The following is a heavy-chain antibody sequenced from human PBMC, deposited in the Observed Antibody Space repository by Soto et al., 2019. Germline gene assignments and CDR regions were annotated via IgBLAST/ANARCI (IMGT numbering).Heavy chain of an antibody. CDR2: ISYDGSNK. CDR3: ARYADQPDFKLGVIDTRGGAFDI. Sequence: GGSLRLSCAASGFTFSSYAMHWVRQAPGKGLEWVAVISYDGSNKYYADSVKGRFTISRDNSKNTLYLQMNSLRAEDTAVYYCARYADQPDFKLGVIDTRGGAFDIWGQGTMVTVSS. CDR1: GFTFSSYA. D-gene: IGHD2-2*01. J-gene: IGHJ3*02. V-gene: IGHV3-30-3*01.